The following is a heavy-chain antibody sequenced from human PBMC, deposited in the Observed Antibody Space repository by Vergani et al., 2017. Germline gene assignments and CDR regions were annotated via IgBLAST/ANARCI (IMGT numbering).Heavy chain of an antibody. J-gene: IGHJ5*02. CDR3: ARGIVVVPAANAVGGGKNWFDP. Sequence: QVQLVESGGGVVQPGRSLRLSCAASGFTFSSYGMHWVRQAPGKGLEWVAVISYDGSNKYYADSVKGRFTISRDNSKNTLYLQMNSLRAEDTAVYYCARGIVVVPAANAVGGGKNWFDPWGQGTLVTVSS. CDR1: GFTFSSYG. V-gene: IGHV3-30*03. CDR2: ISYDGSNK. D-gene: IGHD2-2*01.